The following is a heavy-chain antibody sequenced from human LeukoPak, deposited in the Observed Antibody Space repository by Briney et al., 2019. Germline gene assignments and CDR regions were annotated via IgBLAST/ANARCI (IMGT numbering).Heavy chain of an antibody. CDR1: GFTFSSYG. J-gene: IGHJ4*02. CDR3: AKDRSSGWYDY. V-gene: IGHV3-30*18. D-gene: IGHD6-19*01. Sequence: GGSLRLSCAASGFTFSSYGMHWVRQAPGKGLEWVAVISYDGSNKYYADSVKGRFTISRDNSKNTLYLQMNSLRAEDMAVYYCAKDRSSGWYDYWGQGTLVTVSS. CDR2: ISYDGSNK.